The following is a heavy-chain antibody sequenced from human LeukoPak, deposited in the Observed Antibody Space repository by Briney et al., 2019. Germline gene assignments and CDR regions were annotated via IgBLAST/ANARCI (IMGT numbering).Heavy chain of an antibody. J-gene: IGHJ4*02. D-gene: IGHD2-2*01. CDR1: GYTFTSYY. Sequence: ASVKVSCKASGYTFTSYYMHWVRQAPGQGLEWMGIFNPSGGSTSYAQKFQGRVTMTRDTSISTAYMELSRLRSDDTAVYYCARDPPIVVVPAANGGYWGQGTLVTVSS. V-gene: IGHV1-46*01. CDR3: ARDPPIVVVPAANGGY. CDR2: FNPSGGST.